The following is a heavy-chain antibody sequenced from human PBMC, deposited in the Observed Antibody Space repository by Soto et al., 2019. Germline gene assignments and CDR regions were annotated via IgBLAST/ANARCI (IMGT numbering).Heavy chain of an antibody. V-gene: IGHV4-59*01. CDR2: IYYSGST. CDR1: GGSISSYY. CDR3: ARGGSYWCFDL. D-gene: IGHD3-16*01. Sequence: QVQLQESGPGLVKPSETLSLTCTVSGGSISSYYWSWIRQPPGKGLEWIGYIYYSGSTNYNPSLKGRVTITVETAKNPFPPKVGFVTAADTAMYYFARGGSYWCFDLWGRGTLVTVSS. J-gene: IGHJ2*01.